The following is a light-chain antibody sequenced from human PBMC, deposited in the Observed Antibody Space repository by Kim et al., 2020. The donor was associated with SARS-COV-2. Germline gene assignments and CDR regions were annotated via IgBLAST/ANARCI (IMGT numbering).Light chain of an antibody. CDR3: QQSYSTPRT. J-gene: IGKJ2*01. V-gene: IGKV1-39*01. CDR1: QSISSY. Sequence: SASVWDRVTITCRASQSISSYLNWYQQKPGKAPKLLIYAASSLQSGVPSRFSGSGSGTDFTLTISSLQPEDFATYYCQQSYSTPRTFGQGTKLEI. CDR2: AAS.